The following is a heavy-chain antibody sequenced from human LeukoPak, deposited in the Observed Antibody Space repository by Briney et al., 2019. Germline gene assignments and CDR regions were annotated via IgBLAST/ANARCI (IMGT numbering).Heavy chain of an antibody. CDR2: ISGSGGST. D-gene: IGHD2-15*01. CDR3: AKESLLYFQH. Sequence: SGGSLRLSCAASGFTFTNAWMSWVRQAPGKGLEWVSAISGSGGSTYYADSVKGRFTISRDNSKNTLYLQMNSLRAEDTAVYYCAKESLLYFQHWGQGTLVTVSS. CDR1: GFTFTNAW. V-gene: IGHV3-23*01. J-gene: IGHJ1*01.